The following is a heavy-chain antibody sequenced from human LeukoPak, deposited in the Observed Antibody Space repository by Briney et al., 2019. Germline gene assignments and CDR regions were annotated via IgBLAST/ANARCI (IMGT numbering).Heavy chain of an antibody. Sequence: ASVNVSCKASGYTFTGYYMHWVRQAPGQGLEWMGWINPNSGGTNYAQKFQGRVTMTRDTSISTAYMELSRLRSDDTAVYYCARDPDIVTYNWFDPWGQGTLVTVSS. CDR3: ARDPDIVTYNWFDP. CDR2: INPNSGGT. J-gene: IGHJ5*02. D-gene: IGHD2-15*01. V-gene: IGHV1-2*02. CDR1: GYTFTGYY.